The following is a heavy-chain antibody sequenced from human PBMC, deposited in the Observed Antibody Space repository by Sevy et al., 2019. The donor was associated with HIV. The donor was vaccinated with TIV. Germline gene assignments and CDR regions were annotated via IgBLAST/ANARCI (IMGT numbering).Heavy chain of an antibody. J-gene: IGHJ5*02. CDR2: IYHSGST. CDR3: ARDQAVAGMNWFDP. V-gene: IGHV4-4*02. CDR1: GGSISSSNW. D-gene: IGHD6-19*01. Sequence: SETLSLTCAVSGGSISSSNWWSWVRQPPGKGLEWIGEIYHSGSTNYNPSLKSRVTISVDKSKNQFSLKLSSVTAADTAVYYCARDQAVAGMNWFDPWGQGTLVIVSS.